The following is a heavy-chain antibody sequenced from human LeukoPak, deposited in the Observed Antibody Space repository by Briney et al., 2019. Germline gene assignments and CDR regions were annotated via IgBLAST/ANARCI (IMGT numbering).Heavy chain of an antibody. CDR3: ARALGYSSGCYWASYYYYGMDV. Sequence: PSETLSLTCTVSGGSISSYYWSWIRQPPGKGLEWIGYIYYSGSTNYNPSLKSRVTMSVDTSKNQFSLKLSSVTAADTAVYYCARALGYSSGCYWASYYYYGMDVWGQGTTVTVSS. CDR2: IYYSGST. CDR1: GGSISSYY. V-gene: IGHV4-59*01. D-gene: IGHD6-19*01. J-gene: IGHJ6*02.